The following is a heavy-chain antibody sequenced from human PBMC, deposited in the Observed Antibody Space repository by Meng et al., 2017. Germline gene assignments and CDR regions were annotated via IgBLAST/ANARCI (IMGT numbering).Heavy chain of an antibody. V-gene: IGHV4-4*02. Sequence: MQRCGPESVNPVGTLSLTCAVSGGSISSSNWWSWVRQPPGKGLEWIGEIYHSGSTNYNPSLKSRVTISVDKSKNQFSLKLSSVTAADTAVYYCARVVAATTLFLDYWGQGTLVTVSS. J-gene: IGHJ4*02. CDR1: GGSISSSNW. D-gene: IGHD2-15*01. CDR2: IYHSGST. CDR3: ARVVAATTLFLDY.